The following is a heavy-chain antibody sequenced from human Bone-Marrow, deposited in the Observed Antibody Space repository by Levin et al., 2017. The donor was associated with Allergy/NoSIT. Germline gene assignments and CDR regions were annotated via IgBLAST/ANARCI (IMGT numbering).Heavy chain of an antibody. CDR3: ARGGDSYGYYFDY. Sequence: AGGSLRLSCAASGFTVSSNYMSWVRQAPGKGLEWVSVIYSGGSTYYADSVKGRFTISRDNSKNTLYLQMNSLRAEDTAVYYCARGGDSYGYYFDYWGQGTLVTVSS. V-gene: IGHV3-53*01. D-gene: IGHD5-18*01. CDR2: IYSGGST. CDR1: GFTVSSNY. J-gene: IGHJ4*02.